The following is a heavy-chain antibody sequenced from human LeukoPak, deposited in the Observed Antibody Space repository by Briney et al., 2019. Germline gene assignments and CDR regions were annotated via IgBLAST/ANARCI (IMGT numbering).Heavy chain of an antibody. CDR1: GYTFTSYD. CDR3: ARGGASGAARRFDH. Sequence: GASVKVSCKASGYTFTSYDINWVRQATGQGLEWMGWMNPNSGNTGYAQKFQGRVSITSSTSTSTAFMDLGDLRSEDTAVYYCARGGASGAARRFDHWGQGTLVTVSS. D-gene: IGHD1-26*01. J-gene: IGHJ5*02. CDR2: MNPNSGNT. V-gene: IGHV1-8*01.